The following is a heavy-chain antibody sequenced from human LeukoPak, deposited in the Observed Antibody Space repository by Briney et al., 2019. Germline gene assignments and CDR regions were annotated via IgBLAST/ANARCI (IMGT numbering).Heavy chain of an antibody. CDR3: ARGIAEGSGSHYYYFDY. D-gene: IGHD3-10*01. Sequence: SETLSLTCTVSGGSISSYYWSWIRQPPGKGLEWIGYIYYSGSTNYNPSLKSRVTISVDTSKNQFSLKLSSVTAADTAVYYCARGIAEGSGSHYYYFDYWGQGTLVTVS. CDR2: IYYSGST. J-gene: IGHJ4*02. CDR1: GGSISSYY. V-gene: IGHV4-59*01.